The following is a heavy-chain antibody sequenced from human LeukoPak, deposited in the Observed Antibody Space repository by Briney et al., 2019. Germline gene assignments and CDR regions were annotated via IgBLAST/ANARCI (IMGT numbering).Heavy chain of an antibody. D-gene: IGHD6-13*01. Sequence: LSGGSLRLSCAASGFTVSSNYMSWVRQAPGKGLEWVSVIYSGGSTYYADSVKGRFTISRDNSKNTLYLQMNSLRAEDTAVYYCAKGSSSSWYSNWFDPWGQGTLVTVSS. CDR1: GFTVSSNY. J-gene: IGHJ5*02. CDR3: AKGSSSSWYSNWFDP. V-gene: IGHV3-53*01. CDR2: IYSGGST.